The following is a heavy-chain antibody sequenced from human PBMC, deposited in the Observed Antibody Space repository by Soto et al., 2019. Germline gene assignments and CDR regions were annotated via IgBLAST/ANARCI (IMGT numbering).Heavy chain of an antibody. J-gene: IGHJ6*02. Sequence: QVQLVQSGAEVKKPGSSVKVSCKASGGTFSSYAISWVRQAPGQGLEWMGGIIPIFGTANYAQKFQGRVTITADESTSTAYMELSSLRSEDTAVYYCARYYDSSVNPYYYYGMDVWGQGTTVTVSS. CDR2: IIPIFGTA. CDR1: GGTFSSYA. V-gene: IGHV1-69*01. CDR3: ARYYDSSVNPYYYYGMDV. D-gene: IGHD3-22*01.